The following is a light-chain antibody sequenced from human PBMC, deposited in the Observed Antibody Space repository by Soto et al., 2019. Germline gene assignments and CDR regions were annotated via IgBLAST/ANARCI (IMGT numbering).Light chain of an antibody. CDR1: QSVRSN. V-gene: IGKV3-15*01. CDR2: GAS. CDR3: QQYNNWPPIT. Sequence: IVMTQSPGTLSVSPVERATLSCRASQSVRSNLAWYQQKPGQAPRLVFYGASTRATGVPARFSGSGFETEFTLTISSLQSEDFAVYYCQQYNNWPPITFGQGIRLEI. J-gene: IGKJ5*01.